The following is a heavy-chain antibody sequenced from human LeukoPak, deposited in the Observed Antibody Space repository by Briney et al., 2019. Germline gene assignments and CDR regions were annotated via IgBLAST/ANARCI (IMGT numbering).Heavy chain of an antibody. CDR2: ISDNGGST. CDR1: GFTFSSYG. V-gene: IGHV3-23*01. D-gene: IGHD6-6*01. Sequence: HSGGSLRLSCAASGFTFSSYGMSWVRQAPGKGLEWVSAISDNGGSTYYADSVKGRFTISRDNSKNTLFLQMKSLRAEDTAVYYCARRVEYSSSSGGYFGYWGLGTLVTVSS. J-gene: IGHJ4*02. CDR3: ARRVEYSSSSGGYFGY.